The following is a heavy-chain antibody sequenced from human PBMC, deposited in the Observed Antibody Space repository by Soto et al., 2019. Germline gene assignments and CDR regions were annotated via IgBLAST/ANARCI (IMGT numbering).Heavy chain of an antibody. CDR1: GFTFNHYA. Sequence: VQLLESGGGLVQPGGSLRLACTASGFTFNHYAMTWVRQAPGRVLEWVASVSGRGGSKKYADSVKGRFIISRDNSHSTLYLQMDSLGGEDTAVYYCAKDSTVTTSLYFYYYGFDVWGQGTTVTVSS. D-gene: IGHD4-17*01. V-gene: IGHV3-23*01. J-gene: IGHJ6*01. CDR2: VSGRGGSK. CDR3: AKDSTVTTSLYFYYYGFDV.